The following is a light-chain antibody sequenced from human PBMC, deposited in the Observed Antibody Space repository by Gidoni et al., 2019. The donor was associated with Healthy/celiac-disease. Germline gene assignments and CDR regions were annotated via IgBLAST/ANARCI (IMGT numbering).Light chain of an antibody. CDR1: QGISSW. J-gene: IGKJ3*01. CDR3: QQANSFPLFT. V-gene: IGKV1-12*01. Sequence: DIQMTQSPSSVSASVGDRVTITCRASQGISSWLAWSQQKPGKAPKLLTYAASSLQSGVPSRFSGSGSGTDFTLTISSLQPEDFATYYCQQANSFPLFTFGPGTKVDIK. CDR2: AAS.